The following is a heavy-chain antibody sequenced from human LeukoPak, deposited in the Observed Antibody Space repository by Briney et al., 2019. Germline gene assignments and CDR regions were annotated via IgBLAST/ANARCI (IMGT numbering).Heavy chain of an antibody. V-gene: IGHV4-39*07. CDR3: ARAAGAAFDY. Sequence: PSETLSLTCTVSGGSISSSSYYWGWIRQPPGKGLEWIGSIYTSGSTNYNPSLKSRVTISVDTSKNQFSLKLSSVTAADTAVYYCARAAGAAFDYWGQGTLVTVSS. D-gene: IGHD1-26*01. CDR2: IYTSGST. CDR1: GGSISSSSYY. J-gene: IGHJ4*02.